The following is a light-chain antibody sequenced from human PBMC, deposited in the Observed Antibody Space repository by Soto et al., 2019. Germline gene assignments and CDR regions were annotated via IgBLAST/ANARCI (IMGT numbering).Light chain of an antibody. CDR2: DTS. CDR3: QQYSSSPS. CDR1: QSVSSD. Sequence: EIVMTQSPATLSVSPVERATLSCRASQSVSSDLAWYQQKPGQAPRLLIYDTSTRATGIPARFSGSGSGTEFTLTIGSLQSEDFAVYYCQQYSSSPSFGQGTRLEIK. J-gene: IGKJ5*01. V-gene: IGKV3-15*01.